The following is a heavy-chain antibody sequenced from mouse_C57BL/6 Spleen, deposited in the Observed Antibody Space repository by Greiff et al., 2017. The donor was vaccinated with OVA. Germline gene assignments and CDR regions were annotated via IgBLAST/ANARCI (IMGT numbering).Heavy chain of an antibody. CDR1: GYTFTSYW. V-gene: IGHV1-64*01. Sequence: VQLQQPGAELVKPGASVKLSCKASGYTFTSYWMPWVKQRPGQGLEWIGMIHPNSGSTNYNEKFKSKATLTVYKSSSTAYMQLSSLTSEDSAVYYCARRNLFDYWGQGTTLTVSS. J-gene: IGHJ2*01. CDR3: ARRNLFDY. CDR2: IHPNSGST.